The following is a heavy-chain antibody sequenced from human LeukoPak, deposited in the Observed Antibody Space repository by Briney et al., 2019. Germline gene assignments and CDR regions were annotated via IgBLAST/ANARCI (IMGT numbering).Heavy chain of an antibody. CDR3: ARVARIAVAGTGFDY. J-gene: IGHJ4*02. Sequence: GGSLRLSCAASGFSFTSYWMSWVRQAPGKGLEWVANIRQDGSERYYVDSVKGRFTISRDNAKNSLYLQMNSLRAEDTAVYYCARVARIAVAGTGFDYWGQGTLVTVSS. CDR1: GFSFTSYW. CDR2: IRQDGSER. D-gene: IGHD6-19*01. V-gene: IGHV3-7*01.